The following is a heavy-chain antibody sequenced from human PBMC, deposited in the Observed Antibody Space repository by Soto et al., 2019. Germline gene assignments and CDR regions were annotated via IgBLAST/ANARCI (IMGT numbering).Heavy chain of an antibody. CDR2: INHSGST. D-gene: IGHD3-16*01. CDR3: ARAADRGWFDP. V-gene: IGHV4-34*01. J-gene: IGHJ5*02. Sequence: QVQLQQWGAGLLKPSETLSLTCAVYGGSFSGYYWSWIRQPPGKGLEWIGEINHSGSTNYNPSLKSRVTISVDTSKNQFSLKLSSVTAADTAVYYCARAADRGWFDPWGQGTLATVSS. CDR1: GGSFSGYY.